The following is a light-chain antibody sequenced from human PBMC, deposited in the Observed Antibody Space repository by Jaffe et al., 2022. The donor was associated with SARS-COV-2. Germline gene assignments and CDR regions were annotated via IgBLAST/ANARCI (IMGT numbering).Light chain of an antibody. CDR1: QSIANS. Sequence: DIQMTQSPSSLSASVGDRVTISCRASQSIANSLNWYQQRPGKAPKLLIYAASTLDLGVPSRFSGSGSGTDFTLTISSLQPEDFATYYCQQSYSSLYTFGPGTKVDIK. CDR3: QQSYSSLYT. CDR2: AAS. J-gene: IGKJ3*01. V-gene: IGKV1-39*01.